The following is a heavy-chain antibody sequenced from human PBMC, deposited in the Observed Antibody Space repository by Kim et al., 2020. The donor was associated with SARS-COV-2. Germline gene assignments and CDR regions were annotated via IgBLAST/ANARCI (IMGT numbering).Heavy chain of an antibody. CDR2: INPNSGGT. CDR3: ARSDFARDYPPGIAAAGDY. D-gene: IGHD6-13*01. Sequence: ASVKVSCKAGYTFTGYYMHWVRQAPGQGLEWMGWINPNSGGTNYAQKFQGRVTMTRDTSISTAYMELSRLRSDDTAVYYCARSDFARDYPPGIAAAGDY. V-gene: IGHV1-2*02. J-gene: IGHJ4*01. CDR1: GYTFTGYY.